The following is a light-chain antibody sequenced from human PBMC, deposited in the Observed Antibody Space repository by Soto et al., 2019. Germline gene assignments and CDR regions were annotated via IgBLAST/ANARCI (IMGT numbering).Light chain of an antibody. Sequence: QSALTQPASVSGSPGQSITISCTGTSSDVGGYNYVSWYQQNPGKAPKLIIYEVSRRPSGVSSRFSGSKSGNTASLTISGLQAEDEADYYCSSYASSGAVVFGGGTQLTVL. J-gene: IGLJ3*02. CDR2: EVS. CDR3: SSYASSGAVV. V-gene: IGLV2-14*01. CDR1: SSDVGGYNY.